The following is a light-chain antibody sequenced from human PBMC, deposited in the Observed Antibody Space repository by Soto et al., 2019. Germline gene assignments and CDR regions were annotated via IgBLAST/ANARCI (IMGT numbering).Light chain of an antibody. CDR2: ATS. CDR3: QQRSDWPRIT. Sequence: EIVMAQSPATLSVSPGERATRSCRASQSVGSNLAWYQQKPGQAPRLLIYATSSRATGVPARFSGSGSGTDFTLTISSLEPDDFAVYYCQQRSDWPRITFGQGTRLEIK. CDR1: QSVGSN. V-gene: IGKV3-11*01. J-gene: IGKJ5*01.